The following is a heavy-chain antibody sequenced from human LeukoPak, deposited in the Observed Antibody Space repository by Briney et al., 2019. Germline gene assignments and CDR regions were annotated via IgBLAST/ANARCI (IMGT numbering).Heavy chain of an antibody. J-gene: IGHJ4*02. D-gene: IGHD3-22*01. CDR1: GYTFTGYY. Sequence: ASVKVSCKASGYTFTGYYMHWVRQAPGQGLEWMGWISANNGKTNYAQKLQGRGTMITDTSTSTAYMELRSLRSDDTAVYYCARDETYYDSSGQDYWGQGTLVTVSS. CDR2: ISANNGKT. CDR3: ARDETYYDSSGQDY. V-gene: IGHV1-18*04.